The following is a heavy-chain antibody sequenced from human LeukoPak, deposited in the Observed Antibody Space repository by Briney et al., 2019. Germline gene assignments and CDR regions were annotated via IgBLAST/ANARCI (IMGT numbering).Heavy chain of an antibody. J-gene: IGHJ4*02. D-gene: IGHD3-10*01. CDR2: IYYSGST. V-gene: IGHV4-39*01. CDR3: ARQPPYGSGNER. Sequence: KPSETLSLTCTVSGGSISSSSYCWGWIRQPPGKGLEWIGSIYYSGSTYYNPSLKSRVTISVDTSKNQFSLKLSSVTAADTAVYYCARQPPYGSGNERWGQGTLVTVSS. CDR1: GGSISSSSYC.